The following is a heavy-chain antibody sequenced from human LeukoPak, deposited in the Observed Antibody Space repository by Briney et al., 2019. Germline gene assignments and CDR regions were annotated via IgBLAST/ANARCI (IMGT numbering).Heavy chain of an antibody. D-gene: IGHD2-2*01. V-gene: IGHV1-18*01. Sequence: ASVKVSCKASGYTFTSYGISWVRQAPGQGLEWMGWISAYNGNTNYAQKLQGRVTMTTDTSTSTAYMELRSLRSDDTAVYYCARDHYIVVVPAAPFDYYYYYYMDVWGKGTTVTVSS. J-gene: IGHJ6*03. CDR2: ISAYNGNT. CDR3: ARDHYIVVVPAAPFDYYYYYYMDV. CDR1: GYTFTSYG.